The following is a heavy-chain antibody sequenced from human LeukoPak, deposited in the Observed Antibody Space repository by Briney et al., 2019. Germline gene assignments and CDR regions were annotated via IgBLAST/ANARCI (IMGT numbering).Heavy chain of an antibody. CDR1: VGSISSGGYS. Sequence: PSETLSLTCTVSVGSISSGGYSWSWIRQPPGKGLEWIGYIYHGGSTYSNPSLKSRVTISVDRSKNQFSLKLSSVTAADTAVYYCARGASYYDSSGYFDYWGQGTLVTVSS. J-gene: IGHJ4*02. V-gene: IGHV4-30-2*01. CDR2: IYHGGST. D-gene: IGHD3-22*01. CDR3: ARGASYYDSSGYFDY.